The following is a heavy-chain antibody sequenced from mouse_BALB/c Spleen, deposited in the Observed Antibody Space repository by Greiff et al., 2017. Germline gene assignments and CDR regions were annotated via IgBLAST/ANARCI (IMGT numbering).Heavy chain of an antibody. J-gene: IGHJ3*01. CDR3: AREGDYEFAY. D-gene: IGHD2-4*01. Sequence: QVQLQQSGAELARPGASVKMSCKASGYTFTSYTMHRVKQRPGQGLEWIGYINPSSGYTNYNQKFKDKATLTADKSSSTAYMQLSSLTSEDSAVYYCAREGDYEFAYWGQGTLVTVSA. CDR2: INPSSGYT. CDR1: GYTFTSYT. V-gene: IGHV1-4*01.